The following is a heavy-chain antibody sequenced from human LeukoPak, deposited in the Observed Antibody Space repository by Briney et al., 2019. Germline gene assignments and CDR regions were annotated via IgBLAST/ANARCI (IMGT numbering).Heavy chain of an antibody. J-gene: IGHJ4*02. Sequence: GGSLRLSCEASGFTFSSYNMNWVRQAPGKGLEWVSSISSSSNYIYYADSVKGRFTISRDNSKNTLYLQMNSLRAEDTAVYYCAKDDRIQTRRYSYNYWGQGTLVTVSS. CDR1: GFTFSSYN. V-gene: IGHV3-21*04. D-gene: IGHD5-18*01. CDR2: ISSSSNYI. CDR3: AKDDRIQTRRYSYNY.